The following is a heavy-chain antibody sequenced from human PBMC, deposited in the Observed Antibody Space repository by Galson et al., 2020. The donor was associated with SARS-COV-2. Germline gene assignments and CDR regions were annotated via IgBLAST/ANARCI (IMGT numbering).Heavy chain of an antibody. CDR3: AIARRIAAAVPVDD. V-gene: IGHV1-2*02. CDR2: INPNSGGT. Sequence: ASVKVSCKASGYTFTGYYMHWVRQAPGQGLEWMGWINPNSGGTNYAQKFQGRVTMTRDTSISTAYMELSRLRSDDTAVYYFAIARRIAAAVPVDDWGQGTLVTVSA. D-gene: IGHD6-13*01. CDR1: GYTFTGYY. J-gene: IGHJ4*02.